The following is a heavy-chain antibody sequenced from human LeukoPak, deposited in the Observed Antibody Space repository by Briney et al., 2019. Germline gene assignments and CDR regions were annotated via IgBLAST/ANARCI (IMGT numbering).Heavy chain of an antibody. V-gene: IGHV4-59*01. CDR3: ARDPPYYYDSSGDVGAFDI. J-gene: IGHJ3*02. CDR2: IYYSGRN. D-gene: IGHD3-22*01. CDR1: GASISSYY. Sequence: SETLSLACTVSGASISSYYWSWIRQPPGKGLEWIGYIYYSGRNTSNPSLKSRVTISVDTSKNQFSLKLSSVTAADTAVYYCARDPPYYYDSSGDVGAFDIWGQGTMVTVPS.